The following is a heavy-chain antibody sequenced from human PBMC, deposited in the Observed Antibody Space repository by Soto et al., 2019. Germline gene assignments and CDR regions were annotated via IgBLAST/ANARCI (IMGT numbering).Heavy chain of an antibody. D-gene: IGHD5-18*01. V-gene: IGHV1-18*01. CDR1: GYSFTTYG. CDR3: SRIKPFYGYVFVY. CDR2: VSTQNGNT. Sequence: QVQLVQSGAVVKKPGASVKVSCKASGYSFTTYGIAWVRQAPGQGLEFMGWVSTQNGNTDYAQKFEDRLTMTTDTSRSTAYMELRSLRSDDTAFYYCSRIKPFYGYVFVYWGQGTLVTVSS. J-gene: IGHJ4*02.